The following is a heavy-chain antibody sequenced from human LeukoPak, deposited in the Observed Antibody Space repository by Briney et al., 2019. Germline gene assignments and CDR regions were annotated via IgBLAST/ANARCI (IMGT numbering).Heavy chain of an antibody. CDR3: ARHIGAAAGTSYYYYYMDV. CDR1: GFTASSNY. V-gene: IGHV3-53*01. J-gene: IGHJ6*03. Sequence: GGSLRLSCAASGFTASSNYMSWVRQAPGKGLEWVAVIYSGGSTYYADSVKGRFTISRDNSKNTLYLQMNSLRAEDTAVYYCARHIGAAAGTSYYYYYMDVWGKGTTVTISS. D-gene: IGHD6-13*01. CDR2: IYSGGST.